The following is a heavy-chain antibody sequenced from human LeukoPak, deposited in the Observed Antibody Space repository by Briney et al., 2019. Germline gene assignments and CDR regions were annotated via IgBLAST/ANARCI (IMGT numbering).Heavy chain of an antibody. V-gene: IGHV4-30-4*08. CDR1: GGSISSGDYY. Sequence: SQTLSLTCTVSGGSISSGDYYWSWIRQPPGKGLEWTGHIYYSGGTYCNPSLKSRVTRSVETSKNQLSRTVSSVTAAASAAYYCASSNYYYGSGSYPTIDYWGQGTLVTVSS. CDR3: ASSNYYYGSGSYPTIDY. D-gene: IGHD3-10*01. J-gene: IGHJ4*02. CDR2: IYYSGGT.